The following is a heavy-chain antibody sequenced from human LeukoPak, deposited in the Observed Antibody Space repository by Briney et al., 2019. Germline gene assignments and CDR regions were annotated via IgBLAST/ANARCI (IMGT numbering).Heavy chain of an antibody. CDR1: GYTFTSYA. V-gene: IGHV1-3*01. CDR3: ASNFWSGYYRINPVVYFDY. J-gene: IGHJ4*02. CDR2: INAGNANT. Sequence: ASVKVSCKASGYTFTSYAMHWVRQAPGQRLEWMGWINAGNANTKYSQKFQGRVTITRDTSASTAYMELSSLRSEDTAVYYCASNFWSGYYRINPVVYFDYWGQGTLVTVSS. D-gene: IGHD3-3*01.